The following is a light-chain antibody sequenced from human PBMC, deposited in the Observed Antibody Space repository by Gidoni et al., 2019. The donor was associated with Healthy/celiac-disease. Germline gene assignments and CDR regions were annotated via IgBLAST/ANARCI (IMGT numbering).Light chain of an antibody. J-gene: IGLJ2*01. CDR2: QDS. Sequence: PGQTATITCSVDKLGDKYACWYQQKPGQSPVLVIYQDSKRPSGIPERFSGSNSGNTATLTISGTQAMDEADYYCQAWDSSTVVFGGGTKLTVL. CDR1: KLGDKY. V-gene: IGLV3-1*01. CDR3: QAWDSSTVV.